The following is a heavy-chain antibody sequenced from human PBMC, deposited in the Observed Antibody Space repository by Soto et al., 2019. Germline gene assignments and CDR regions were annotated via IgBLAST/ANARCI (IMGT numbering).Heavy chain of an antibody. V-gene: IGHV1-2*02. J-gene: IGHJ4*02. CDR2: IHPITVGT. Sequence: RAAVRVSCDSSGLDFPVTYLHWVRHPPGKGLGWMGVIHPITVGTTYAQKFQGKDTMSWYTSISTSYTELSRQKSDDTAIYYCARRYCSDSGCSNYFEYWGQGTRVTVSS. CDR1: GLDFPVTY. CDR3: ARRYCSDSGCSNYFEY. D-gene: IGHD2-8*02.